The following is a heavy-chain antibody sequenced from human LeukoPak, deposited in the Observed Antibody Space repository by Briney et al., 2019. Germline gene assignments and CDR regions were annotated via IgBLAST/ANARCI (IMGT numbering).Heavy chain of an antibody. CDR3: ARVAVTTEDYFDY. V-gene: IGHV3-21*01. CDR2: ISSRSTYI. CDR1: GVTFSSYS. J-gene: IGHJ4*02. Sequence: GGSLRLSCAASGVTFSSYSMNWVRQAPGKGLEWVSSISSRSTYIYYADSVKGRSTISRDNAKNSLYLQMNSLRAEDTAVYFCARVAVTTEDYFDYWGQGTLVTVSS. D-gene: IGHD4-11*01.